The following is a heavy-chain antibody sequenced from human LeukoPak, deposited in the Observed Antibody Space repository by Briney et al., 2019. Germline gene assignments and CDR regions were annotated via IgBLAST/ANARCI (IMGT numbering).Heavy chain of an antibody. V-gene: IGHV3-21*01. Sequence: GGSLSLSCAACGFTFSSYSMMWLRQAPGKGLEWVSSISSSISYIYYADSVKGRFTISRDNAKNSLYLQMNSLRAEDTAVYYCARELTTARLYYFDYWGQGTLVTVSS. D-gene: IGHD4-17*01. CDR3: ARELTTARLYYFDY. CDR2: ISSSISYI. J-gene: IGHJ4*02. CDR1: GFTFSSYS.